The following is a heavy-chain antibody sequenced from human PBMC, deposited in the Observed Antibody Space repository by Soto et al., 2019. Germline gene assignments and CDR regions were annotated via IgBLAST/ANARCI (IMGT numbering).Heavy chain of an antibody. Sequence: EVQLVESGGVLVQPGGSLRLSCAASGFTFSSYSMNWVRQAPGKGLEWVSYISSSSSTIDYADSVKGRFTISRDNAKHSLYLQMNSLRAAYTAVYYCASQSSEWLLFASWGQGTLVTVSS. CDR2: ISSSSSTI. CDR3: ASQSSEWLLFAS. D-gene: IGHD5-12*01. CDR1: GFTFSSYS. J-gene: IGHJ4*02. V-gene: IGHV3-48*01.